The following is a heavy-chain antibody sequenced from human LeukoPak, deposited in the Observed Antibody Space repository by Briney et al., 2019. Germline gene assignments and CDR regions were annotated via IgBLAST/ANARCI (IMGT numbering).Heavy chain of an antibody. CDR2: IYSGGST. D-gene: IGHD3-22*01. Sequence: GGTLRLSCAASGFTFSSYWVSWVRGAPGKGLEGGSVIYSGGSTSCADTVKGRFTISRDNSKTPLYLQMNSLRAEDSAVYYCARDGVHYDSSGYSKYYFDYGGQGTLVTVSS. CDR3: ARDGVHYDSSGYSKYYFDY. V-gene: IGHV3-66*01. CDR1: GFTFSSYW. J-gene: IGHJ4*02.